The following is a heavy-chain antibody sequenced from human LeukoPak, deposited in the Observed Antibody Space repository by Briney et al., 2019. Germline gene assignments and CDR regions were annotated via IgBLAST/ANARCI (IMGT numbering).Heavy chain of an antibody. Sequence: GESLKISFKGSGYSFTSYWISWVRQMPGKGLEWMGRIYPSDSYTNYSPSFQGHVTISPDKSISTAYLQCTSLKASDTAMYYCATSTYLGITENKDFDYWGQGTLVTVSS. CDR1: GYSFTSYW. V-gene: IGHV5-10-1*01. CDR3: ATSTYLGITENKDFDY. D-gene: IGHD1-20*01. J-gene: IGHJ4*02. CDR2: IYPSDSYT.